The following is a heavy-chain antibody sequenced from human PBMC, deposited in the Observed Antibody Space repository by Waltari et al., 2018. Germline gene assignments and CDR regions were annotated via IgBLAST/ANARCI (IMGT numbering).Heavy chain of an antibody. CDR1: GFTFSNSA. Sequence: QVQLVESGGGVVQPGRSLRLPCAASGFTFSNSAMPWVRQAPGKGLEWVAVISLDGVNKDYGDSVKGRFTISRDNSKNTLYLQMNSLRAEDTAVYYCAKDAAAAPAYYYYKDVWGKGTTVTISS. V-gene: IGHV3-30*18. CDR2: ISLDGVNK. D-gene: IGHD6-13*01. J-gene: IGHJ6*03. CDR3: AKDAAAAPAYYYYKDV.